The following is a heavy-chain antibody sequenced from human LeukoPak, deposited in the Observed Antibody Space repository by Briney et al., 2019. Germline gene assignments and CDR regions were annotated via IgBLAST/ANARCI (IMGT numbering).Heavy chain of an antibody. Sequence: SETLCLTRTVSRDSISSYYWRWIRQPPGRGLECRGYINCRRNTNYHPSLKSRVTISVDTSKNQFSLRLTSVTAAETAVYYGAREGRQDYVYFDCWGQGTLVTVSS. J-gene: IGHJ4*02. CDR1: RDSISSYY. D-gene: IGHD4-17*01. CDR2: INCRRNT. CDR3: AREGRQDYVYFDC. V-gene: IGHV4-59*01.